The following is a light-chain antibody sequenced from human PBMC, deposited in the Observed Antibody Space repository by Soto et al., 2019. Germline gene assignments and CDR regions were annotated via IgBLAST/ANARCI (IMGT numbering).Light chain of an antibody. CDR3: QQYDSSSPT. J-gene: IGKJ2*01. Sequence: DIQMTQSPSTLSASVGDGVTITCRASQNISVWLAWYQQRPGKAPKFLMYDASSLETGVPSRFSGSGSGTEFTLTLRSLQPDDSATYSCQQYDSSSPTFGQGAKLEIK. CDR2: DAS. CDR1: QNISVW. V-gene: IGKV1-5*01.